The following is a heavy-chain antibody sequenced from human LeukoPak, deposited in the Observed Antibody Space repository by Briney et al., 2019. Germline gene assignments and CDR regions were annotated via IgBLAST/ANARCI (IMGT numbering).Heavy chain of an antibody. D-gene: IGHD5-18*01. CDR2: INAGNGNT. V-gene: IGHV1-3*03. CDR3: ARAFAYSYGYTLLYYFDY. Sequence: ASVKVSCKASGYTFIAYYMHWVRQAPGQRLEWMGWINAGNGNTKYSQEFQGRVTITRDTSASTAYMELSSLRSEDMAVYYCARAFAYSYGYTLLYYFDYWGQGTLVTVSS. J-gene: IGHJ4*02. CDR1: GYTFIAYY.